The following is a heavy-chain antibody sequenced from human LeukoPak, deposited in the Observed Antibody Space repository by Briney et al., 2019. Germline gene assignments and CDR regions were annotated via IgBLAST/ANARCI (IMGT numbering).Heavy chain of an antibody. CDR2: IYHSGST. CDR3: ARYDVWGSYRAFDY. J-gene: IGHJ4*02. V-gene: IGHV4-59*08. Sequence: SETLSLTCTVSGGSISIYYWSWIRQPPGKGLEWIGTIYHSGSTYYNPSLKSRVTISVDTSKNQFSLKLSSVTAADTAVYYCARYDVWGSYRAFDYWGQGTLVTVSS. CDR1: GGSISIYY. D-gene: IGHD3-16*02.